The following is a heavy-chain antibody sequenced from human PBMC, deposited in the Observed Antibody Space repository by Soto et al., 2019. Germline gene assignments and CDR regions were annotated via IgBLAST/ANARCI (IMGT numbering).Heavy chain of an antibody. Sequence: EVQLVESGGGLVKPGGSLRLSCAASGFTFSTYSMNWVRQAPGKGLEWVSSITGSSNVIYYADSVKGRFTISRDNAKNSLYLQINSLRAEDTAVYYCSRGLLWFGEKLYGMDVWVQGNTVTVSS. V-gene: IGHV3-21*01. CDR1: GFTFSTYS. D-gene: IGHD3-10*01. CDR3: SRGLLWFGEKLYGMDV. CDR2: ITGSSNVI. J-gene: IGHJ6*02.